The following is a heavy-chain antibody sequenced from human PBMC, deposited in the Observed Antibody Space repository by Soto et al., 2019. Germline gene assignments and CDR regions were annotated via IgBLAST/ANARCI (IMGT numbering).Heavy chain of an antibody. CDR1: GGSISSGDYY. Sequence: QVQLQESGPGLVKPSQTLSLTCTVSGGSISSGDYYWSWIRQPPGKGLEWIGYIYYSGSTYYNPSLKSRVTISVDTSKNQFSLKLSSVTAADTAVYYCAREPTASDYGSPIDYWGQGTLVTVSS. V-gene: IGHV4-30-4*01. CDR3: AREPTASDYGSPIDY. D-gene: IGHD4-17*01. CDR2: IYYSGST. J-gene: IGHJ4*02.